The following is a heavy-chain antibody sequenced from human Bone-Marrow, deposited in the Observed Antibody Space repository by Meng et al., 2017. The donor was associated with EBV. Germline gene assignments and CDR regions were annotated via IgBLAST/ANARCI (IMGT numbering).Heavy chain of an antibody. CDR2: IIPIFGTA. CDR1: GGTFSSYA. CDR3: ASNNYYDSSGYYPY. V-gene: IGHV1-69*06. Sequence: QVQLVQSGAEVKKPXXXXXVXCQASGGTFSSYAISWVRQAPGQGLEWMGGIIPIFGTANYAQKFQGRVTITADKSTSTAYMELSSLRSEDTAVYYCASNNYYDSSGYYPYWGQGTLFTVSS. D-gene: IGHD3-22*01. J-gene: IGHJ4*02.